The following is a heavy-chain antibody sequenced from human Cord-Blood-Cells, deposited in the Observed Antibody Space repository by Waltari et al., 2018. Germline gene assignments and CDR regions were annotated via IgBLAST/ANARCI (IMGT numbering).Heavy chain of an antibody. Sequence: QVQLVQSGAEVKKPGPSVKVSGKALGGTSSSYAICWVRQAPGNGIEWMGGIIPIFGTANYAQKFQGRVTITADESTSTAYMELSSLRSEDTAVYYCAREGYDFWSGYYYYYYMDVWGKGTTVTVSS. CDR3: AREGYDFWSGYYYYYYMDV. J-gene: IGHJ6*03. CDR2: IIPIFGTA. CDR1: GGTSSSYA. V-gene: IGHV1-69*01. D-gene: IGHD3-3*01.